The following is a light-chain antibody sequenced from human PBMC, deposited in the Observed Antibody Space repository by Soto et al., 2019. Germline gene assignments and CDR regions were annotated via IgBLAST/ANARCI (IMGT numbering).Light chain of an antibody. CDR3: CSYAGSVV. Sequence: QSALTQPASVSGSPGQSITISCTGTSSDIGNYDFVSWYQQVPGTAPKAMIYEVSSRPSGVSNRFSGSKSGNTASLTISGLQAEDEADYYCCSYAGSVVFGGGTKLTVL. CDR1: SSDIGNYDF. V-gene: IGLV2-23*02. CDR2: EVS. J-gene: IGLJ2*01.